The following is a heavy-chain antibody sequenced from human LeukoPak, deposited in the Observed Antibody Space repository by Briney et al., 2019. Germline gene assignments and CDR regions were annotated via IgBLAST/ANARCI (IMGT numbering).Heavy chain of an antibody. D-gene: IGHD4-17*01. Sequence: ASVNVSCKSSVGTFSSYAISLVRQPPGQGLEWMGRIIPILGIANYAQKFQGRVTITADKSTSTAYMELSSLRSEDTAVYYCARDGGNDYGDYERGRIDYWGQGTLVTVSS. V-gene: IGHV1-69*04. CDR2: IIPILGIA. J-gene: IGHJ4*02. CDR1: VGTFSSYA. CDR3: ARDGGNDYGDYERGRIDY.